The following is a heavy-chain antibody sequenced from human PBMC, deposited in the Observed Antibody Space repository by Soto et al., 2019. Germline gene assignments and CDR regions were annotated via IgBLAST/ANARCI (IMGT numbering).Heavy chain of an antibody. CDR1: GFTFSDYY. V-gene: IGHV3-11*01. CDR3: ARAGGTSGYLYYYYGMDV. J-gene: IGHJ6*02. CDR2: ISSSGSTI. Sequence: GGSLRLSCAASGFTFSDYYMSWIRQAPGKWLEWVSYISSSGSTIYYADSVKGRFTISRDNAKNSLYLQMNSLRAEDTAVYYCARAGGTSGYLYYYYGMDVWGQGXTVTVYS. D-gene: IGHD5-12*01.